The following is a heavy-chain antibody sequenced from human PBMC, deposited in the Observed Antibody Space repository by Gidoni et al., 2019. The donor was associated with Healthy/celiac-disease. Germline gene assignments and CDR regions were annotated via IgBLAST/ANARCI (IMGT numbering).Heavy chain of an antibody. CDR1: GGSISSGSYY. Sequence: QVQLQESGPGLVKPSQTLSLTCTVSGGSISSGSYYWSWIRQPAGKGLDWIGRIYTSGSTNYNPSLKSRVTMSVDTSKNQFSLKLSSVTAADTAVYYCARDRTVGATGYFDYWGQGTLVTVSS. J-gene: IGHJ4*02. V-gene: IGHV4-61*02. CDR3: ARDRTVGATGYFDY. CDR2: IYTSGST. D-gene: IGHD1-26*01.